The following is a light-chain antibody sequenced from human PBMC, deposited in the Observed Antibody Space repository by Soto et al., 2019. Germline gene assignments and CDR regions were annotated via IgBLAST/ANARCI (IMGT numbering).Light chain of an antibody. V-gene: IGLV2-11*01. CDR1: SSDVDNYNN. CDR2: DVN. Sequence: QSALTQPRSVSGSPGQSVTISCTRTSSDVDNYNNVSWYQQHPGKAPKLLIYDVNKRPSGVPYRFSGSKSGNTASLTISGLQAGDEADYFCRSYAGTYTRVFGTGTKLTVL. J-gene: IGLJ1*01. CDR3: RSYAGTYTRV.